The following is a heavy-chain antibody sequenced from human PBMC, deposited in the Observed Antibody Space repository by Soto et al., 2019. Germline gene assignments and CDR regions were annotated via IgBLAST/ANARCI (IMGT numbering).Heavy chain of an antibody. CDR2: ISGSGDST. Sequence: EVQLLESGGGLVQPGGSLRLSCAASGFTFSSYAMRWVRQAPVKGLEWVSAISGSGDSTYYADSVKGRFTISRDNSKNTLYLQMNSLRAEDTAADYCARRGSGSYYDYWGQGTLVTVSS. CDR3: ARRGSGSYYDY. D-gene: IGHD1-26*01. J-gene: IGHJ4*02. CDR1: GFTFSSYA. V-gene: IGHV3-23*01.